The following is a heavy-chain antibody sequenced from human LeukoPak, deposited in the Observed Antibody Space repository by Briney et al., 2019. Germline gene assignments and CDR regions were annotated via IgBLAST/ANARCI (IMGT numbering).Heavy chain of an antibody. CDR2: INHSGST. CDR3: ARGPLVGATRPFDY. J-gene: IGHJ4*02. Sequence: SETLSLTCAVYGGSFSDYYWSWIRQPPGKGLEWIGEINHSGSTNHNPSLKSRVTISVDTSKNQFSLKLSSVAAADTAVYYCARGPLVGATRPFDYWGQGTLVTVSS. CDR1: GGSFSDYY. D-gene: IGHD1-26*01. V-gene: IGHV4-34*01.